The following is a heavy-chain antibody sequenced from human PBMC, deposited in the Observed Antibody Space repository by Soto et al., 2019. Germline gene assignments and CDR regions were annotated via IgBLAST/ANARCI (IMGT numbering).Heavy chain of an antibody. D-gene: IGHD1-26*01. V-gene: IGHV3-48*02. CDR2: ISTTSSSI. CDR1: GFTFSSYS. J-gene: IGHJ4*02. CDR3: AREDILGTRSFDY. Sequence: GGSLRLSCAASGFTFSSYSMNWVRQAPGKGLEWISYISTTSSSIYYADSVKGRFTISRDNAKNSLFLQMNSLRDEDTAVYYCAREDILGTRSFDYWGQGALVTVSS.